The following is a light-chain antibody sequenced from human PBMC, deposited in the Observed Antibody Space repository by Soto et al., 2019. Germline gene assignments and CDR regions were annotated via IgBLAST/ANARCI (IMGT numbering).Light chain of an antibody. V-gene: IGKV3-11*01. CDR2: DTS. Sequence: EIVLTQSPATLSLSPGERATLSCRASQSVSNYLAWYQQRPGQAPRLLINDTSSRATGIPARCRGSGSGTDFTLTISSLDPEDFAVYCCQHNNTWFSWTLGQGTTVDMK. J-gene: IGKJ1*01. CDR3: QHNNTWFSWT. CDR1: QSVSNY.